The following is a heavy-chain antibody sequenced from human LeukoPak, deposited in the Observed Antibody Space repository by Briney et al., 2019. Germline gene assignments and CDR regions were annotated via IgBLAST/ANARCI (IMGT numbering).Heavy chain of an antibody. CDR3: ARGTESYYYYYYGMDV. D-gene: IGHD1-1*01. V-gene: IGHV3-23*01. CDR1: GVTFSSYA. Sequence: GGSLRLSCAASGVTFSSYAMSWVRQAPGKGLEWVSAISGSGGSTYYADSVKGRFTISRDNSKNMMYLQMNSLRAEDTAVYYCARGTESYYYYYYGMDVWGQGTTVTVSS. CDR2: ISGSGGST. J-gene: IGHJ6*02.